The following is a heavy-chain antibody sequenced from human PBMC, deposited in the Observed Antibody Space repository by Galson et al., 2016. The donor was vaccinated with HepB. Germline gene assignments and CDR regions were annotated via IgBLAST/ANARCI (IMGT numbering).Heavy chain of an antibody. CDR2: VHYSGST. J-gene: IGHJ5*02. V-gene: IGHV4-59*01. CDR3: ARVSSYNWPPTAIDP. CDR1: DGSFSDFY. Sequence: SETLSLTCTLSDGSFSDFYWGWIRQPPGKGLEYIGYVHYSGSTSYSPSLRSRVTISIDTSENQFSLKLSSVTAADTAVYYCARVSSYNWPPTAIDPWGQGTLVTVSS. D-gene: IGHD1-1*01.